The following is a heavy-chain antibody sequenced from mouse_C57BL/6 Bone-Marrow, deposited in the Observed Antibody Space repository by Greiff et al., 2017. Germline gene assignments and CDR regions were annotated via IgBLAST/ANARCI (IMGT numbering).Heavy chain of an antibody. D-gene: IGHD3-2*02. J-gene: IGHJ1*03. CDR2: IDPENGDT. V-gene: IGHV14-4*01. CDR1: GFNIKDDY. Sequence: VQLQQSGAELVRPGASVKLSCTASGFNIKDDYMHWVKQRPEQGLEWIGWIDPENGDTEYASKFQGKATITAETSSKTAYLQLSSLTSEDTAVYYCTTAGRGYFDVWGTGTTVTVSS. CDR3: TTAGRGYFDV.